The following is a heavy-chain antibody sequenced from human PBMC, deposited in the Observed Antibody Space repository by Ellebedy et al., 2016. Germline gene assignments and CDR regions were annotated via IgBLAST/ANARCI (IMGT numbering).Heavy chain of an antibody. CDR1: GGSISSYY. V-gene: IGHV4-59*01. J-gene: IGHJ5*02. Sequence: SETLSLXCTVSGGSISSYYWSWIRQPPGKGLEWIGYIYYSGSTNYNPSLKSRVTISVDTSKNQFSLKLSSVTAADTAVYYCARAGYSSGWLVDWFDPWGQGTLVTVSS. D-gene: IGHD6-19*01. CDR3: ARAGYSSGWLVDWFDP. CDR2: IYYSGST.